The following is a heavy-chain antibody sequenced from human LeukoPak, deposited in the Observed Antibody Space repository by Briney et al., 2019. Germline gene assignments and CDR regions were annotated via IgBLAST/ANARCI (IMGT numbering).Heavy chain of an antibody. CDR1: GFSLSTSGVA. V-gene: IGHV2-5*02. J-gene: IGHJ4*02. CDR3: AHRRDGYNSLDY. Sequence: ESGPTLVNPTQTLTLTCTFSGFSLSTSGVAVGWIRQPPGKALEWLGLIYWDDDKRYSPSLKSALTITKDTSKNQVVLTKTNMDPVDTATYYCAHRRDGYNSLDYWGQGTLVTVSS. CDR2: IYWDDDK. D-gene: IGHD5-24*01.